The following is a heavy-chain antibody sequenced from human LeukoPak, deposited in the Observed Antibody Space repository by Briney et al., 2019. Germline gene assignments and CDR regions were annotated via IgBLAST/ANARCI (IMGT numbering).Heavy chain of an antibody. CDR1: GGSISSHY. D-gene: IGHD3-3*01. CDR3: ARVLQNYYYLDV. V-gene: IGHV4-59*11. J-gene: IGHJ6*03. CDR2: IYDSEST. Sequence: SETLSLTCTVSGGSISSHYWSWVRQPPGEGLEWIGNIYDSESTHYKSSLKSRVTISVDTSKNQFSLRLSSVTAADTAVYYCARVLQNYYYLDVWGKGTTVTVSS.